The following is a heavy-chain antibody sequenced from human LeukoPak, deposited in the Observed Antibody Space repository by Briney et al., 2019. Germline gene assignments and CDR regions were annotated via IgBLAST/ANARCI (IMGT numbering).Heavy chain of an antibody. Sequence: SETLSLTCTLSGGSISSYYWSWIRQPPGKGLEWIAYLFYSGSTDYNPSLESRVTISVDTSKNQFSLKLRSVTAADTAVYYCATVAVIRGVTYFDYWGQGTLVTVSS. V-gene: IGHV4-59*01. CDR1: GGSISSYY. D-gene: IGHD3-10*01. J-gene: IGHJ4*02. CDR2: LFYSGST. CDR3: ATVAVIRGVTYFDY.